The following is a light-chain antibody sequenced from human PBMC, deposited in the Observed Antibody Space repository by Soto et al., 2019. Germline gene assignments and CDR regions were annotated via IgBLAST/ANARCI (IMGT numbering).Light chain of an antibody. CDR3: QQYTSRPYT. CDR2: GAS. J-gene: IGKJ2*01. CDR1: QSISSD. Sequence: EIMMTQSPDTLSVSPGERATVSCRASQSISSDFAWFQLKPGQAPRLLIYGASTRAPDVPDRFSGSGSGTEFTLTISSLESEDFAVYYCQQYTSRPYTFGQGTKLEIK. V-gene: IGKV3-15*01.